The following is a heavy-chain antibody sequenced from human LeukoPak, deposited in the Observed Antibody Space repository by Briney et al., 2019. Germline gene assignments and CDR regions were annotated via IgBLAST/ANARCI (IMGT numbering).Heavy chain of an antibody. V-gene: IGHV3-23*01. Sequence: PGGSLRLSCAASGFTFSSYAMSWVRQAPGKGLEWVSAISGSGGSTYYADSVKGRFTISRDNSKNTLYLQMNSLRAEDTAVYYCAKTSGVVVAPAALLHHYWGQGTLVTVSS. D-gene: IGHD2-2*01. CDR2: ISGSGGST. CDR1: GFTFSSYA. CDR3: AKTSGVVVAPAALLHHY. J-gene: IGHJ4*02.